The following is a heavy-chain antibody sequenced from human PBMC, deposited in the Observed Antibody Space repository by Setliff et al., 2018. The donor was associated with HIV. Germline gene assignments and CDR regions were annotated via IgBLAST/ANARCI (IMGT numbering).Heavy chain of an antibody. J-gene: IGHJ4*02. D-gene: IGHD6-13*01. CDR1: GYSITSGYY. Sequence: SETLSLTCTVSGYSITSGYYWGWIRQPPGKGLEWIGEINHSGKTNYNPSLKSRVTISVDTSKNQFSLKVTSVTAADTAVYYCVTSSSWSSRLNFWGQGMLVTVSS. CDR2: INHSGKT. V-gene: IGHV4-38-2*02. CDR3: VTSSSWSSRLNF.